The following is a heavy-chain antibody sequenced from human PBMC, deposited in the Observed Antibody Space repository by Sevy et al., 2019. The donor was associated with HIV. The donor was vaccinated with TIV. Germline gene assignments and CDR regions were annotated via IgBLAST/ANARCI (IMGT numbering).Heavy chain of an antibody. V-gene: IGHV3-30*18. CDR1: GFNFSDYG. J-gene: IGHJ4*02. CDR2: VSYYGSNK. Sequence: GGSLRLSCVVSGFNFSDYGMHWVRQAPGKGLQWVSAVSYYGSNKLYVDSVKGRFTISRDDSMNSLFLQMNSLRAEDTAIYYCAKDGDSRSGLDFWGQGTLVTVSS. CDR3: AKDGDSRSGLDF. D-gene: IGHD4-17*01.